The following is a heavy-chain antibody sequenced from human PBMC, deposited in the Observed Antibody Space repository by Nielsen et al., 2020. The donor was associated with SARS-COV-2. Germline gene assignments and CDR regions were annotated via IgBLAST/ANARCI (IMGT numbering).Heavy chain of an antibody. D-gene: IGHD3-16*01. CDR3: ARAYHNYYYAMDV. V-gene: IGHV3-21*01. CDR1: GFTFSMYA. Sequence: GESLKISCAASGFTFSMYAMSWVRQAPGKGLEWVSSISISSSSFYYTDSVRGRFTISRDNAKSSLYLQLTSLRAEDTAVYYCARAYHNYYYAMDVWGQGTTVTVSS. J-gene: IGHJ6*02. CDR2: ISISSSSF.